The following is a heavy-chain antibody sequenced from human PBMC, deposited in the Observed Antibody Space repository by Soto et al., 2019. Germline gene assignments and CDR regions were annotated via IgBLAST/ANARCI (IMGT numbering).Heavy chain of an antibody. CDR2: INHSGST. D-gene: IGHD3-22*01. CDR3: ARLGGYVSVGYYFLWDS. V-gene: IGHV4-39*01. Sequence: QLQLQESGPGLVKPSETLSLTCRVSDGSMNSDSSYWGWIRQPPGKGLEWIGVINHSGSTYHNLSLKGRVTMSVDASRNQFSLQLTSRTAADTAVYYCARLGGYVSVGYYFLWDSWGQGTLVTVSS. CDR1: DGSMNSDSSY. J-gene: IGHJ4*02.